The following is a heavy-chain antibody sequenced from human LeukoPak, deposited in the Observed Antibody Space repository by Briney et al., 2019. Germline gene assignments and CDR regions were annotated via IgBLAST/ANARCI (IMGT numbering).Heavy chain of an antibody. Sequence: PSETLSLTCTASGGSISSYYWSWIRQPPGKGLEWIGYIYYSGSTNYNPSLKSRVTISVDTSKNQFSLKLSSVTAADTAVYYCASIGSSGWYYFDYWGQGTLVTVSS. CDR2: IYYSGST. D-gene: IGHD6-19*01. J-gene: IGHJ4*02. CDR3: ASIGSSGWYYFDY. CDR1: GGSISSYY. V-gene: IGHV4-59*01.